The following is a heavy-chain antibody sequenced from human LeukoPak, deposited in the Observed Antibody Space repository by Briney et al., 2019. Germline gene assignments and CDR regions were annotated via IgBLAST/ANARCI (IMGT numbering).Heavy chain of an antibody. CDR3: ARARTGYCSGGSCYSHYYGMDV. J-gene: IGHJ6*02. CDR1: GYTLTELS. CDR2: FDPEDGET. D-gene: IGHD2-15*01. V-gene: IGHV1-24*01. Sequence: ASVKVSCKVSGYTLTELSMHWVRQAPGKGLEWMGGFDPEDGETIYAQKFQGRVTITADESTSTAYMELSSLRSEDTAVYYCARARTGYCSGGSCYSHYYGMDVWGQGTTVTVSS.